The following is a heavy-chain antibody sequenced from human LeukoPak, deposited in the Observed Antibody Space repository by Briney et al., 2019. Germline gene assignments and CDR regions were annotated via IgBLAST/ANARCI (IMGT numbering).Heavy chain of an antibody. J-gene: IGHJ4*02. CDR1: GFTFSSYG. Sequence: GGSLRLSCAVPGFTFSSYGMHWVRQAPGKGLEWVAVIWYDGSNKYYAASVKGRFTISRDNSKNTLYLQMNSLRAEDTAVYYCARERKWSYFDYWGQGTLVTVSS. CDR2: IWYDGSNK. V-gene: IGHV3-33*01. CDR3: ARERKWSYFDY. D-gene: IGHD2-15*01.